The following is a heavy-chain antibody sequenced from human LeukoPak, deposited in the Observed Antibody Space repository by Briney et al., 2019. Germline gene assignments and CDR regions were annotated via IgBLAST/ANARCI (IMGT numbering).Heavy chain of an antibody. CDR3: AKDFRGSAGENYYDSSGYWETFDY. D-gene: IGHD3-22*01. J-gene: IGHJ4*02. V-gene: IGHV3-9*01. CDR2: ISWNSGSI. Sequence: GGSLRLSCAASGFTFDDYAMHWVRQAPGKGLEWVSGISWNSGSIGYADSVKGRFTISRDNSKNTLYLQMNSLRAEDTAVYYCAKDFRGSAGENYYDSSGYWETFDYWGQGTLVTVSS. CDR1: GFTFDDYA.